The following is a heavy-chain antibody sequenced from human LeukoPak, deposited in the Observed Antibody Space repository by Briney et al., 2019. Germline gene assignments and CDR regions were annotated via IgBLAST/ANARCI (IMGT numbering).Heavy chain of an antibody. J-gene: IGHJ4*02. V-gene: IGHV3-53*01. CDR1: GFTVSSNH. CDR3: ARDGSSHYYFDY. CDR2: FYIGGTT. Sequence: GGSLRLSCVASGFTVSSNHMNWVRQAPGRGLEGVSIFYIGGTTYYSDSVGGRFTISRDNSKNTLYLEMNSLRAEDTAVYYCARDGSSHYYFDYWGQGTLVTVSS. D-gene: IGHD2-15*01.